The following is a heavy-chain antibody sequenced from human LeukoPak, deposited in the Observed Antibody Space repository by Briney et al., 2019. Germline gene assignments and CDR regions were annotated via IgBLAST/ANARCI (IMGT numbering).Heavy chain of an antibody. Sequence: GGSLRLSCAASGFTFSDYYMTWMRQAPGKGLEWVSYISSSTGRAIYYTDSVKGRFTISRDNAKNSLFLQMNSLRAEDTAVYFCARVSHSRVDYWGQGTLVTVSS. V-gene: IGHV3-11*01. D-gene: IGHD3-22*01. J-gene: IGHJ4*02. CDR3: ARVSHSRVDY. CDR2: ISSSTGRAI. CDR1: GFTFSDYY.